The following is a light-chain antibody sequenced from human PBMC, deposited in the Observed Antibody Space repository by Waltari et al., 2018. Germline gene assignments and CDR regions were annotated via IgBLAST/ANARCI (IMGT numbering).Light chain of an antibody. CDR3: ISYTTSNTWV. J-gene: IGLJ3*02. Sequence: QSALTQPASVSGSPGQSITISCTGSSSDVGGYNYVPWYQQHPGKAPKLMTYHVSERPSGVCNRFSGSKAGNTASLTISGLQAEDEADYYCISYTTSNTWVFGGGTKLTVL. CDR1: SSDVGGYNY. V-gene: IGLV2-14*01. CDR2: HVS.